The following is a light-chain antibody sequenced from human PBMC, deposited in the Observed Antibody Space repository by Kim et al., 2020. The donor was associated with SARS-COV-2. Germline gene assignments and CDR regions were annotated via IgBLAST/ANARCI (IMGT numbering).Light chain of an antibody. J-gene: IGLJ2*01. Sequence: QSVLTQPASVSGSPGQSIAISCTGTSSDVGGYNYVSWYQQYPGKAPKLIIYDVNKRPSGVSDRFSGSKSGNTASLTISGLQAEDEADYYCSSYTSSSTLVFGGGTQLTVL. CDR3: SSYTSSSTLV. CDR1: SSDVGGYNY. V-gene: IGLV2-14*03. CDR2: DVN.